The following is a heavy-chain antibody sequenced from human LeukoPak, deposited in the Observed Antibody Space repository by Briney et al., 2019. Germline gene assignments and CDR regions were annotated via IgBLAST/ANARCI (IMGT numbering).Heavy chain of an antibody. CDR3: ARAALPITMIVVGDAFDI. Sequence: ASVKVSCKASGYTFTSYYMHWVRQAPGQGLEWMGIINPSGGSTSYAQKFQGRVTITADKSTSTAYMELSSLRSEDTAVYYCARAALPITMIVVGDAFDIWGQGTMVTVSS. CDR2: INPSGGST. J-gene: IGHJ3*02. CDR1: GYTFTSYY. V-gene: IGHV1-46*01. D-gene: IGHD3-22*01.